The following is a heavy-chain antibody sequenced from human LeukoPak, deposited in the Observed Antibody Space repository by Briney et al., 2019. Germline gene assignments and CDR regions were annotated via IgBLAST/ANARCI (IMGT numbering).Heavy chain of an antibody. V-gene: IGHV4-39*01. CDR3: ARQPYDENNYFDY. D-gene: IGHD3-22*01. CDR2: IYYSGST. Sequence: PSETLSLTCTVSGGSISSSSYYWGWIRQPPGKGLEWIGSIYYSGSTYYNPSLKSRVTISVDTSKNQFSLKLSSVTAADTAVYYCARQPYDENNYFDYWGQGTLVTVSS. J-gene: IGHJ4*02. CDR1: GGSISSSSYY.